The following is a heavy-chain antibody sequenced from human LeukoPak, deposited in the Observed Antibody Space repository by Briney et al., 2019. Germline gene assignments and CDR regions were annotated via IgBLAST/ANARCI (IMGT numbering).Heavy chain of an antibody. J-gene: IGHJ4*02. CDR2: INPSGGST. Sequence: GASVKVSCKASGYTFTSYYMHWVRQAPGQGLEWMGIINPSGGSTSYAQKFQGRVTMPRDTSTSTVYMELSSLRSEDTAVYYCARGRRITMIVVALDYWGQGTLVTVSS. V-gene: IGHV1-46*01. D-gene: IGHD3-22*01. CDR3: ARGRRITMIVVALDY. CDR1: GYTFTSYY.